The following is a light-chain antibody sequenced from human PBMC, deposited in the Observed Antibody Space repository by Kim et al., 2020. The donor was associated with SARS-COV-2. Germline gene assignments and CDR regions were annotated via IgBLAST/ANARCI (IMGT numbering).Light chain of an antibody. CDR2: AAS. Sequence: ASVGDRVTMTCRASQDIKNNLVWFQQKPGKAPRSLIYAASTLQSGVPSKFSGSGSGTDFTLTISYLQPEDFATYYCQQYKSYPVTFGQGTQLEIK. CDR1: QDIKNN. J-gene: IGKJ5*01. CDR3: QQYKSYPVT. V-gene: IGKV1-16*02.